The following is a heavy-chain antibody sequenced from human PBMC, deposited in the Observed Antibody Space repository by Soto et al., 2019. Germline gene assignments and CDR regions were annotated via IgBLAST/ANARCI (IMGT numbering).Heavy chain of an antibody. J-gene: IGHJ4*02. Sequence: QVTLKESGPVLVKPTETLTLTCTVSGFSLTNARMGVTWIRQPPGKALEWLAHIFSNDEKSYSTSLKSRLTISRDTYKSQVVLTMTNLDPVDTATYYCARHGRGVGARPLDYWGQGTLVTVSS. CDR1: GFSLTNARMG. D-gene: IGHD1-26*01. CDR3: ARHGRGVGARPLDY. V-gene: IGHV2-26*01. CDR2: IFSNDEK.